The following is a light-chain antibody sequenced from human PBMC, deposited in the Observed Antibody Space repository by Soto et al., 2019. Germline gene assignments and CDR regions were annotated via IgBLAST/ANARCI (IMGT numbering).Light chain of an antibody. CDR3: QQGSNWYT. CDR1: QSVDRY. CDR2: DTS. Sequence: EIVLTQSPATLSLSPGDRATLSCRASQSVDRYLAWYQEKPGQAPRLLIYDTSDRATGIPDMFSGSGSGTDFTLTISSLEPEDFAVYYCQQGSNWYTFGQGTKLEIK. V-gene: IGKV3-11*01. J-gene: IGKJ2*01.